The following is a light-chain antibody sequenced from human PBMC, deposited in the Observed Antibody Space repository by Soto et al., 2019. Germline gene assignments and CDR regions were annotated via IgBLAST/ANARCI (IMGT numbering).Light chain of an antibody. CDR1: NIGNKS. J-gene: IGLJ1*01. CDR2: YDS. CDR3: QVWHSNTSHYD. Sequence: VLTQPPSVSVAPGKTARITCGGNNIGNKSVHWYQQKPGQAPVLVIYYDSDRPSGIPERFSGSNSGNTATLTISRVEAGDEADYYCQVWHSNTSHYDFGTGTKLTVL. V-gene: IGLV3-21*04.